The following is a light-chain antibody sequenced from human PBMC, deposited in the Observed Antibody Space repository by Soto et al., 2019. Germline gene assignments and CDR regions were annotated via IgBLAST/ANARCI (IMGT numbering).Light chain of an antibody. J-gene: IGKJ1*01. CDR2: DAS. CDR1: RIINTL. Sequence: IQMTQSPSTLAASFGDRVTITCRASRIINTLLAWYQQKPGKAPKLLVYDASTLQRGVPSRFSVRGSGTEYPLTISTLPSDDLANHYCQQYQSYSLRTFGQGTKVDIK. CDR3: QQYQSYSLRT. V-gene: IGKV1-5*01.